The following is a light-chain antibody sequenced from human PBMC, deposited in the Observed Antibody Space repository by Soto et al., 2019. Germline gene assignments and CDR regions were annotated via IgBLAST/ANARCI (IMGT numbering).Light chain of an antibody. CDR3: QQYYSTPPT. J-gene: IGKJ1*01. CDR1: RSVLYSSNNENC. V-gene: IGKV4-1*01. CDR2: WAS. Sequence: DIVMTHSPQSLAVLLRERATIHCNCSRSVLYSSNNENCLAWYQQKQRQPPKVLIYWASTRESGVPDRFSGSGYGTDFNLTISSLRAEDVAVYYCQQYYSTPPTFGQGTKVDIK.